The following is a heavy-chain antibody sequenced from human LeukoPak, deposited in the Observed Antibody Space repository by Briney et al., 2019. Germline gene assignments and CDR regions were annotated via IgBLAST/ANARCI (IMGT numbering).Heavy chain of an antibody. CDR2: IRSKANSYAT. Sequence: PGGSLRLSCAASGFTFSGSAMHWVRQASGKGLEWVGRIRSKANSYATAYAASVKGRFTISRDDSKNTAYLQMNSLKTEDTAVYYCTSHDSSGYYYHQLYYFDHWGQGTLVTVSS. J-gene: IGHJ4*02. CDR1: GFTFSGSA. D-gene: IGHD3-22*01. V-gene: IGHV3-73*01. CDR3: TSHDSSGYYYHQLYYFDH.